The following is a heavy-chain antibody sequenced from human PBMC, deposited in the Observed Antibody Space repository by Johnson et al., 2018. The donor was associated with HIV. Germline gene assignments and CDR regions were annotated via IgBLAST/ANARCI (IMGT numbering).Heavy chain of an antibody. D-gene: IGHD6-13*01. J-gene: IGHJ3*02. CDR2: ISGSGGST. CDR1: GFTFNNYA. V-gene: IGHV3-23*04. CDR3: ARGRKDIAAVDGLDNDGFDM. Sequence: VQLVESGGALVQPGGSLRLSCTASGFTFNNYAMTWVRQAPGKGLEWVSVISGSGGSTYYADSVTGRFTISRDNSKNTLYLQMNSLRAEDTAVYYCARGRKDIAAVDGLDNDGFDMWGQGTMITVSS.